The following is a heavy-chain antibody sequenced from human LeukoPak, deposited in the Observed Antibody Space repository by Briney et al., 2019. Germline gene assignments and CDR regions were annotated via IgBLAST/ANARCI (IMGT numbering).Heavy chain of an antibody. CDR1: GYTFTGYY. J-gene: IGHJ4*02. V-gene: IGHV1-2*02. CDR2: INPKSGGT. CDR3: ARARRIRITMVWGVIDYFDY. Sequence: ASVKVSCKASGYTFTGYYMHWVRHAPGQGLELMGWINPKSGGTNYAQKFQGRVTMTRDTSISTAYMELSRLRSVDTAVYYCARARRIRITMVWGVIDYFDYWGQGTLVTVSS. D-gene: IGHD3-10*01.